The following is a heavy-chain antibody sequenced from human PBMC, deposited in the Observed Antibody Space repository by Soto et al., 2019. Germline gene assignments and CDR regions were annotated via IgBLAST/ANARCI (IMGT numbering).Heavy chain of an antibody. CDR2: IYSGGST. CDR3: ARVESGVLY. V-gene: IGHV3-66*01. Sequence: SLRLSCAASGFTVSSNYMSWVRQAPGKGLEWVSVIYSGGSTYYSDSVKGRFSISRDNSKNTLYLQMNSLRAEDTAVYYCARVESGVLYWSQGTLVTVSS. CDR1: GFTVSSNY. D-gene: IGHD7-27*01. J-gene: IGHJ4*02.